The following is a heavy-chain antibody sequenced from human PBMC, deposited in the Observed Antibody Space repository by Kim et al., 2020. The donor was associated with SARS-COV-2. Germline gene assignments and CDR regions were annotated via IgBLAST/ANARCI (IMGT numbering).Heavy chain of an antibody. V-gene: IGHV3-23*01. CDR3: AKAPRGGDILTGFDY. D-gene: IGHD3-9*01. Sequence: ADSVKGRFTISRDNSKNTVYLQMDSLRAEDTAVYYCAKAPRGGDILTGFDYWGQGTLVTVSS. J-gene: IGHJ4*02.